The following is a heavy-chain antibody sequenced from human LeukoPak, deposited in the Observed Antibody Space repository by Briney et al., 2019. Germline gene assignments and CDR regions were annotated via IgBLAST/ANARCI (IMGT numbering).Heavy chain of an antibody. CDR1: GGSISSNNW. Sequence: PSETLSLTCAVSGGSISSNNWWSWVRQSPGKGLEWIGEIYHSGSTNYNPSLKSRVTISVDTSKNQFSLKLSSVTAADTAVYYCARKDGYYDSSGDYYGGYGYFDYWGQGALVTVSS. V-gene: IGHV4-4*02. D-gene: IGHD3-22*01. J-gene: IGHJ4*02. CDR2: IYHSGST. CDR3: ARKDGYYDSSGDYYGGYGYFDY.